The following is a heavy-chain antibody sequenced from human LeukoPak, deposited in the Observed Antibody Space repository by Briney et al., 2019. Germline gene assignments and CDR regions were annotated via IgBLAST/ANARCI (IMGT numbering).Heavy chain of an antibody. CDR1: GFTVSSNF. Sequence: GGSLRLSCVISGFTVSSNFMNWVRQAPGKGLEWVSIIYSGGSTYYADSVKGRFTISRDTSKNTLSLQMNSLRDEDTAVYYCARELLPSYAFDIWGQGTMVTVSS. D-gene: IGHD3-22*01. CDR2: IYSGGST. V-gene: IGHV3-66*01. J-gene: IGHJ3*02. CDR3: ARELLPSYAFDI.